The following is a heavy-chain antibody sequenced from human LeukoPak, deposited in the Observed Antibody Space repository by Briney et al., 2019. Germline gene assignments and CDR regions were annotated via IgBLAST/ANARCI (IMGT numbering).Heavy chain of an antibody. CDR2: ISGYNDNT. CDR3: ARDGTSTDDY. CDR1: GYTFTGFG. V-gene: IGHV1-18*01. J-gene: IGHJ4*02. D-gene: IGHD1-7*01. Sequence: XSVKVSCKASGYTFTGFGINWVRQAPGQGLEWMGWISGYNDNTHYAKKFQGRVTLTTDTPTSTAYMELRSLRSDDTAVYYCARDGTSTDDYWGQGTLVTVSS.